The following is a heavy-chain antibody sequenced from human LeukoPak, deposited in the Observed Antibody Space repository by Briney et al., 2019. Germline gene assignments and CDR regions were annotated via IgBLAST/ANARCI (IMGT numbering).Heavy chain of an antibody. CDR3: AKATNRHEYSSRWYLLDY. D-gene: IGHD6-13*01. CDR1: GFTFSSYA. CDR2: ISGSGGST. J-gene: IGHJ4*02. V-gene: IGHV3-23*01. Sequence: WGSLRLSCAASGFTFSSYAMSWVRQAPGKGLEWVSAISGSGGSTYYADSVKGRFTISRDNSKNTLYLQMNSLRAEDTAVYYCAKATNRHEYSSRWYLLDYWGQGTLVTVSS.